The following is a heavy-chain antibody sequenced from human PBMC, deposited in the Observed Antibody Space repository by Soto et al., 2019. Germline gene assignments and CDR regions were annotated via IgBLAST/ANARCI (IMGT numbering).Heavy chain of an antibody. CDR1: GGSISDYY. J-gene: IGHJ4*02. Sequence: SETLSLTCSVSGGSISDYYWSWIRQPPGKGLEWIGYTYYGWNTNYNPSLKSRVTISVDTSKNQFSLKLISVTAADTAVYYCARDREYYDSSGLYFDYWGQGTLGTVS. CDR2: TYYGWNT. CDR3: ARDREYYDSSGLYFDY. V-gene: IGHV4-59*01. D-gene: IGHD3-22*01.